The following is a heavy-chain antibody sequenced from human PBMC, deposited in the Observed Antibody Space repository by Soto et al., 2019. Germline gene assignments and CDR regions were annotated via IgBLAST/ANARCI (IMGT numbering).Heavy chain of an antibody. D-gene: IGHD3-9*01. CDR2: IDWGDDE. J-gene: IGHJ3*01. CDR1: GFSLSTSGMC. Sequence: SGPRLVNPAQTLRLTCTFSGFSLSTSGMCVNWIRQSPGKALEWLARIDWGDDEYYASSLKTRLTISKDTSKNQVVLTMTNMEPVDTGTYYCAREGDRYSDAFDFWGQGTAVTVS. V-gene: IGHV2-70*11. CDR3: AREGDRYSDAFDF.